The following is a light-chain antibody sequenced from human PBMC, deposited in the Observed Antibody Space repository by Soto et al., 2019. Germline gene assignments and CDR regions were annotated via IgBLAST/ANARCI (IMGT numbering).Light chain of an antibody. J-gene: IGKJ4*01. V-gene: IGKV3-11*01. CDR2: DAT. CDR3: QHRNTWVT. Sequence: EIVMTQSPATLSLYPGERATLSCRASQNVGRALAWFQQTPGQPPTLLIYDATTRAAGIPASFSGSGSAAAFTIISIDLEPDDSADYCCQHRNTWVTFGGGTKLEIK. CDR1: QNVGRA.